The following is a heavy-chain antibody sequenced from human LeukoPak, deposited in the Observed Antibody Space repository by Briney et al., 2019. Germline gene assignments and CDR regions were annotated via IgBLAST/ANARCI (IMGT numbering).Heavy chain of an antibody. CDR2: ISGSGGST. J-gene: IGHJ5*02. V-gene: IGHV3-23*01. Sequence: GGSLRLSCAASGFTFSSYAMSWVRQAPGKGLEWVSAISGSGGSTHYADSVKGRFTISRDNSKNTLCLQMNSLRAEDTAVYYCAKDRGSIAVAGTFVSWFDPWGQGTLVTVSS. D-gene: IGHD6-19*01. CDR3: AKDRGSIAVAGTFVSWFDP. CDR1: GFTFSSYA.